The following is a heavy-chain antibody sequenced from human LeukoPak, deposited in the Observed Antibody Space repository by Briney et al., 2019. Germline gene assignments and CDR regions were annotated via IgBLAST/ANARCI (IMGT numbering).Heavy chain of an antibody. CDR1: GGSISSSNL. V-gene: IGHV4-4*02. CDR3: ARDRRDGYNYHYYDY. Sequence: PSGTLSLTCAVSGGSISSSNLWSWVRQPPGKGLEWIGEVHHSGGTNYNPSLKSRVTISVDTSKNQFSLKLSSVTAADTAVYYCARDRRDGYNYHYYDYWGRGTLVTVSS. CDR2: VHHSGGT. J-gene: IGHJ4*02. D-gene: IGHD5-24*01.